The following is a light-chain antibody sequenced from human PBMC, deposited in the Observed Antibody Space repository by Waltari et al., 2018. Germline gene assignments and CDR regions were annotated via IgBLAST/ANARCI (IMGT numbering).Light chain of an antibody. V-gene: IGLV1-47*01. CDR2: RNN. Sequence: QSVLTQPPSASGTPGQRVTISCSGSRYNIGSNYVYCYQQVPGTAPKLLIYRNNQRPSGVPDRFSGSKSGTSASLAISGLRSEDEVDYYCAAWDDSLSGRVFGGGTKVTVL. CDR1: RYNIGSNY. J-gene: IGLJ3*02. CDR3: AAWDDSLSGRV.